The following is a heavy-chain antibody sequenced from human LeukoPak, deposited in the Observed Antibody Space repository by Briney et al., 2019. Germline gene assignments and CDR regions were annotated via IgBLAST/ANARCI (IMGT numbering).Heavy chain of an antibody. CDR2: INHSGSA. V-gene: IGHV4-34*01. J-gene: IGHJ4*02. Sequence: SETPSLTCAVYGGSFSGYYWSWIRQPPGKGLEWIGEINHSGSANYNPSLKSRVTISVDTSKNQFSLKLSSVTAADTAVYYCASQKDYWGQGTLVTVSS. CDR1: GGSFSGYY. CDR3: ASQKDY.